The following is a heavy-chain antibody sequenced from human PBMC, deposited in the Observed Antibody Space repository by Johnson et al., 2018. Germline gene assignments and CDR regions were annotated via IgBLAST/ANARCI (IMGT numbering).Heavy chain of an antibody. CDR2: ISGSGGST. D-gene: IGHD2-2*01. CDR1: GFTFSSYA. V-gene: IGHV3-23*04. J-gene: IGHJ6*04. CDR3: ARDQDCSSTSCLGMDV. Sequence: VQLVQSGGGLVQPEGSLRLSCAASGFTFSSYAMSWVRQAPGKGLEWVSAISGSGGSTYYADSVKGRFTISRDNSKNSLYRQMNSLRAEDTAVYYCARDQDCSSTSCLGMDVWGKGTTVTVSS.